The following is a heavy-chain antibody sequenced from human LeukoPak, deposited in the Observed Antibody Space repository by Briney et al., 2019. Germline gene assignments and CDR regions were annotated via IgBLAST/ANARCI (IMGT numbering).Heavy chain of an antibody. J-gene: IGHJ5*02. D-gene: IGHD1-14*01. CDR3: ARGTGGYWFDP. CDR1: GGSISSGGYS. Sequence: SETLSLTCAVSGGSISSGGYSWSWIRQPPGKGLEWIGYIYYSGSTYYNPSLKSRVTISVDTSKNQFSLKLSSVTAADTAEYYCARGTGGYWFDPWGQGALVTVSS. CDR2: IYYSGST. V-gene: IGHV4-30-4*07.